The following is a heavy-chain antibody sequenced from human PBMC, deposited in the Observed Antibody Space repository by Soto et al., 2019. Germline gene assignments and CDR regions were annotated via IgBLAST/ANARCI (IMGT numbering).Heavy chain of an antibody. J-gene: IGHJ5*02. V-gene: IGHV1-2*02. Sequence: QVQLMQSGAEVKKPGASVKVPCKASGYIFTDYYIHWVRQTPGQGLEWMGWIAPNNGYTHFPQKFQGRVTLTRDTSSSTAYMELSGLKSDDTAVYSCARGGNSVTGSWSFENWLDPWGQGTLVTVSS. D-gene: IGHD2-21*02. CDR2: IAPNNGYT. CDR3: ARGGNSVTGSWSFENWLDP. CDR1: GYIFTDYY.